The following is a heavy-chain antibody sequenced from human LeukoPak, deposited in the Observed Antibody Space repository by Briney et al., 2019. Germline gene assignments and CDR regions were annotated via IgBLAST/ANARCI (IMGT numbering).Heavy chain of an antibody. CDR1: GGSISSYY. CDR2: IYYSGST. D-gene: IGHD6-13*01. CDR3: ARDDLQLVRRLGGTTAYYYYYYTAV. V-gene: IGHV4-59*12. J-gene: IGHJ6*03. Sequence: PSETLSLTCTVSGGSISSYYWSWIRQPPGKGLEGVGYIYYSGSTNYKPSLKSRVTISVETSNNQFSLHLNYMSLEDTAVYLCARDDLQLVRRLGGTTAYYYYYYTAVWGKGTTVTVSS.